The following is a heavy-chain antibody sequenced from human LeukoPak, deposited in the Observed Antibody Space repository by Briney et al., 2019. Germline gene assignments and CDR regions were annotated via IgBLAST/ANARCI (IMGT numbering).Heavy chain of an antibody. V-gene: IGHV3-30*04. CDR2: IASDGSFT. D-gene: IGHD3-3*01. CDR1: GFVFSIYA. CDR3: AREGPYSDYWSGYFEY. Sequence: GGPLRLSCEGSGFVFSIYAIHWIRQSPGRGLEWVAVIASDGSFTDYVHSLKDRFTISRDNSKNTVYLDVTSLTPEDAAVYYCAREGPYSDYWSGYFEYWGQGPRVIVSS. J-gene: IGHJ4*02.